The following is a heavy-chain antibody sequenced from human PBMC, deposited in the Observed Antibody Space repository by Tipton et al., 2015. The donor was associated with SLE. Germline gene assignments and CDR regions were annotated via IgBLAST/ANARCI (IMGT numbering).Heavy chain of an antibody. V-gene: IGHV3-30-3*01. J-gene: IGHJ4*02. D-gene: IGHD1-1*01. Sequence: SLRLSCAASGFTFSSNAMHWVRQAPGKGLEWVAVISYDGSNKYYADSVKGRFTISRDNSKNTLYLQMNSLRAEDTAVYYCARGARGVNNWWDFDYWGQGTLVTVSP. CDR2: ISYDGSNK. CDR3: ARGARGVNNWWDFDY. CDR1: GFTFSSNA.